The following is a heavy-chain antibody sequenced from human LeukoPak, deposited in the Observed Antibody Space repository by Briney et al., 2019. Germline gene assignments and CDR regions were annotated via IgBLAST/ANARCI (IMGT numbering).Heavy chain of an antibody. CDR1: GFTFSSYA. CDR3: ARTYSSGWYWGYYYMDV. V-gene: IGHV3-64*01. J-gene: IGHJ6*03. Sequence: PGGSLRLSCAASGFTFSSYAMHWVRQAPGKGLEYVSAISSNGGSTYYANSVKGRFTISRDNSKNTLYLQMGSLRAEDMAVYYCARTYSSGWYWGYYYMDVWGKGTTVTVSS. CDR2: ISSNGGST. D-gene: IGHD6-19*01.